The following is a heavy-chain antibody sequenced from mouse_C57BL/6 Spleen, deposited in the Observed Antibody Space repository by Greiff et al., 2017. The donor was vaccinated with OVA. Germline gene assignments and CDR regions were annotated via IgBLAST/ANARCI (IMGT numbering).Heavy chain of an antibody. D-gene: IGHD2-3*01. CDR3: ARGGWVLAWFAY. J-gene: IGHJ3*01. Sequence: EVMLVESGGGLVKPGGSLKLSCAASGFTFSSYTMSWVRPTPEKRLEWVATISGGGGNTYYPDSVNGRFTISRDNAKNTLYLQMSSLRSEDTALYYCARGGWVLAWFAYWGQGTLVTVSA. V-gene: IGHV5-9*01. CDR1: GFTFSSYT. CDR2: ISGGGGNT.